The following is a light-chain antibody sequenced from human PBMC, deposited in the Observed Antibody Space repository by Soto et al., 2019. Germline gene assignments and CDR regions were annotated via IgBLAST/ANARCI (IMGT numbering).Light chain of an antibody. V-gene: IGKV3-15*01. CDR2: GAS. CDR1: QSVGSN. CDR3: QHYNSYSEA. Sequence: EIVMTQYPDTLSVSPGERATLSCRASQSVGSNLAWYQKKPGQAPRLLIFGASTRATGIPARFSGSGSGTEFTLTISSLQPDDFATYYCQHYNSYSEAFGQGTKVDI. J-gene: IGKJ1*01.